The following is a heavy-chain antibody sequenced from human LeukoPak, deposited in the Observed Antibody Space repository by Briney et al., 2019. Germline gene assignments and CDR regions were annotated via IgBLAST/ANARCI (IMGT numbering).Heavy chain of an antibody. Sequence: PGWSLRLSCAASGFTFSSYAMHWVRQAPGKGLEWVAVISYDGSNKYYADSVKGRFTISRDNSKNTLYLQMNSLRAEDTAVYYCARVFYSSGWYGNFDYWGQGTLVTVSS. CDR3: ARVFYSSGWYGNFDY. D-gene: IGHD6-19*01. V-gene: IGHV3-30*04. CDR1: GFTFSSYA. J-gene: IGHJ4*02. CDR2: ISYDGSNK.